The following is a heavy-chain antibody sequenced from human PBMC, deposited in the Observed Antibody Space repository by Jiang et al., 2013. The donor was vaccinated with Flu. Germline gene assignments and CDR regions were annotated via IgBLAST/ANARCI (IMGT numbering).Heavy chain of an antibody. CDR1: GYSFTTYS. CDR2: INPNTGSP. D-gene: IGHD3-16*02. V-gene: IGHV7-4-1*02. CDR3: ARRSPTDY. J-gene: IGHJ4*02. Sequence: QSGSELKKPGASVKISCKTSGYSFTTYSINWVRQAPGQGLEWMGWINPNTGSPIYAQGFTGRFVFSLDTSVGTAYLQINNLEAEDTAVYFCARRSPTDYWGQGTLVTVSP.